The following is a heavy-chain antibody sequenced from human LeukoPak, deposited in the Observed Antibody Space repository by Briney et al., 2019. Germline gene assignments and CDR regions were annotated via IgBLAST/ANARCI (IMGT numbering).Heavy chain of an antibody. D-gene: IGHD5-18*01. CDR2: IYYSGST. V-gene: IGHV4-31*03. CDR3: ARGGYSYGYYYYYYMDV. Sequence: PSETLSLTCTVSGGSISSGGYYWSWIRQHPGKGLEWIGYIYYSGSTYYNPSLKSRVTISVDTSKNQFSLKLSSVTATDTAVYYCARGGYSYGYYYYYYMDVWGKGTTVTVSS. J-gene: IGHJ6*03. CDR1: GGSISSGGYY.